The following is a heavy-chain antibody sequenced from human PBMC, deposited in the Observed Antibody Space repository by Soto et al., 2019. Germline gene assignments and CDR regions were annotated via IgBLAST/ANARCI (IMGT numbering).Heavy chain of an antibody. CDR2: IYPRDSDT. J-gene: IGHJ4*02. D-gene: IGHD5-18*01. CDR1: GYTFTNYW. V-gene: IGHV5-51*01. Sequence: PGESLKISCEASGYTFTNYWIGWVRQMPGTGLEWMGIIYPRDSDTRYSPSFQDQITMSVDKSIGSAYRRWSSLKSSNSAKYYCVTHSGNTESSVGTRSFDCWGQGCRVTVSS. CDR3: VTHSGNTESSVGTRSFDC.